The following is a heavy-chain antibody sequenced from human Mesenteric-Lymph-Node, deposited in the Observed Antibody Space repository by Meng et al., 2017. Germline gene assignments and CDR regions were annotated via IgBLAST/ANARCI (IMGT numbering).Heavy chain of an antibody. J-gene: IGHJ4*02. CDR2: IYYSGST. D-gene: IGHD3-22*01. CDR1: GGSISSGGYY. Sequence: VQLQAQEPGPVTPSGSLSLTCTVSGGSISSGGYYWSWIRQHPEKGLEWIGYIYYSGSTYYNQSLKSRVTISVDTSKNQFSLKLSSVTAADTAVYYCARSRYYDSRLVDYWGQGTLVTVSS. CDR3: ARSRYYDSRLVDY. V-gene: IGHV4-31*03.